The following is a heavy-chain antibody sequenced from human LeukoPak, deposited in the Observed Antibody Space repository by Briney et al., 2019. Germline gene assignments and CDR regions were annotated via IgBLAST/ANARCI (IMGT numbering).Heavy chain of an antibody. D-gene: IGHD3-10*01. V-gene: IGHV1-18*01. CDR3: AAPLYGSGSYSSDY. J-gene: IGHJ4*02. Sequence: ASVKVSCKASGYTFTSHGINWLRQAPGQGLEWMGWVSGYNGNTNYAQKLQGRVTMTTDTSTSTAYMELRSLRSDDTAVYYCAAPLYGSGSYSSDYWGQGTLVTVSS. CDR2: VSGYNGNT. CDR1: GYTFTSHG.